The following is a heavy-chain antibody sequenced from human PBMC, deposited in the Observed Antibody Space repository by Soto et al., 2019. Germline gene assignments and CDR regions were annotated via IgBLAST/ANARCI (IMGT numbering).Heavy chain of an antibody. D-gene: IGHD2-15*01. CDR2: IYYSGST. Sequence: PSETLSLTCTVSVGSSSSSRYYWGWVLQPPGKGLEWIGSIYYSGSTYYNPSLKSRVTISVDTSKNQFSLKLSSVTAADTAVYYCACSPIVVVVAAPHTWFDPRGQGTLVTVSS. CDR1: VGSSSSSRYY. J-gene: IGHJ5*02. V-gene: IGHV4-39*01. CDR3: ACSPIVVVVAAPHTWFDP.